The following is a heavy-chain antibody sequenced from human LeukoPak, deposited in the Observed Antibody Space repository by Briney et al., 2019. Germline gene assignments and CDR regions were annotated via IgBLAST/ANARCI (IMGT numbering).Heavy chain of an antibody. Sequence: SVKVSCKASGGTFSIYAISWVRQAPGQGLEWMGGIIPIFGTANYAQKFQGRVTITTDESTSTAYMELSSLRSEDTAVYFCAREAYGAQPHWGQGTLVTVSS. CDR1: GGTFSIYA. CDR2: IIPIFGTA. CDR3: AREAYGAQPH. V-gene: IGHV1-69*05. D-gene: IGHD4-17*01. J-gene: IGHJ4*02.